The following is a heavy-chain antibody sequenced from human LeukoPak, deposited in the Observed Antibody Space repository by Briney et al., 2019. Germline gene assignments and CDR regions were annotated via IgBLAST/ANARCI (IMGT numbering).Heavy chain of an antibody. V-gene: IGHV4-30-4*01. CDR1: GGSISSGDYY. Sequence: PSETLSLTCTVSGGSISSGDYYWSWIRQPPGKGLEWIGYIYYSGSTYYNPSLKSRVTISVDTSKNQFSLKLSSVTAADTAVYYCARDAPSYGSGSFAPSPYWGQGTLVTVSS. J-gene: IGHJ4*02. CDR3: ARDAPSYGSGSFAPSPY. CDR2: IYYSGST. D-gene: IGHD3-10*01.